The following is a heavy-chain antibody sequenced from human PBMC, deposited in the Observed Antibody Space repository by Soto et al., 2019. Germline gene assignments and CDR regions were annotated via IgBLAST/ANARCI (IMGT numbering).Heavy chain of an antibody. D-gene: IGHD2-15*01. J-gene: IGHJ5*02. Sequence: QVQLVQSGAEVKKPGSSVKVSCKASGGTFSSYAISWVRQAPGQGLEWMGGIIPIFGTANYAQKFQGRVKITADEXXSXDXXELSSLRSEDTAVYYCARDHSVVVVAATVVGWFDPWGQGTLVTVSS. V-gene: IGHV1-69*12. CDR1: GGTFSSYA. CDR3: ARDHSVVVVAATVVGWFDP. CDR2: IIPIFGTA.